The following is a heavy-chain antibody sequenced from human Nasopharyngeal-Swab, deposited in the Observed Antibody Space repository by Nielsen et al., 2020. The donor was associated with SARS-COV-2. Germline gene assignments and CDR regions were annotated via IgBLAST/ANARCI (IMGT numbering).Heavy chain of an antibody. CDR2: IRYDGSNK. CDR1: GFTFSSYG. V-gene: IGHV3-30*02. CDR3: AKDRVIYGSGYYYMDV. Sequence: GGSLRLSCAASGFTFSSYGMHWVRQAPGKGLEWVAFIRYDGSNKYYADSVKGRFTISRDNSKNMLYLQMNSLRAEDTAVYYCAKDRVIYGSGYYYMDVWGKGTTVTVSS. D-gene: IGHD3-10*01. J-gene: IGHJ6*03.